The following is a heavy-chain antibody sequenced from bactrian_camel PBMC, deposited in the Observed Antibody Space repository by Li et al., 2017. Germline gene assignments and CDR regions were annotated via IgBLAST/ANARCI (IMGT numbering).Heavy chain of an antibody. V-gene: IGHV3S63*01. D-gene: IGHD3*01. J-gene: IGHJ6*01. CDR3: AASHRVTVSLHAEHFES. CDR1: GCAGNCNS. CDR2: LYGDNAMI. Sequence: HVQLVESGGGSVQVGGSLRLSCEASGCAGNCNSMGWFRLVPGKEREGVATLYGDNAMIKYADSVKERFTIARDIAKNRVYLQMNSLKPEDTAMYFCAASHRVTVSLHAEHFESWGQGTQVTVS.